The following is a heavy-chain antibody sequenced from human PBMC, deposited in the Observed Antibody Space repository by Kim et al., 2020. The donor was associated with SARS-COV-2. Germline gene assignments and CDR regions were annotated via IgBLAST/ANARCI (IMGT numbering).Heavy chain of an antibody. CDR3: VRDCSSTSCPLYYAMDV. V-gene: IGHV3-74*01. CDR1: GSTFKIYW. J-gene: IGHJ6*02. D-gene: IGHD2-2*01. Sequence: GGSLRLSCEASGSTFKIYWMHWVRQGPGKGLEWVSRINSDGSSTTYADSVKGRFTISRDNAKNMLYLQMNSLRAEDTAVYYCVRDCSSTSCPLYYAMDVWGQGTTVTVSS. CDR2: INSDGSST.